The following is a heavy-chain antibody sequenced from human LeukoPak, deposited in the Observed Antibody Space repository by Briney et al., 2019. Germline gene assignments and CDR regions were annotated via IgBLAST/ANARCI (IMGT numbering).Heavy chain of an antibody. J-gene: IGHJ5*01. CDR2: VYPGDSQT. D-gene: IGHD2-15*01. CDR1: GYSFTNNW. CDR3: VRTPTCSSGSCYPNWFDS. Sequence: GESLNISCQGSGYSFTNNWIGWVRHMPGKGLDWRANVYPGDSQTKYNPSFQGQVTISADKSSSTDYLQWISLRASDTAIYYCVRTPTCSSGSCYPNWFDSWGQGTLVTVSS. V-gene: IGHV5-51*01.